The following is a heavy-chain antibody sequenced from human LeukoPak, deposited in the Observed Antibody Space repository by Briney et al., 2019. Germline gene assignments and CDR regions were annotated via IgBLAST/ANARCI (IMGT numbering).Heavy chain of an antibody. CDR1: GYTFTSYD. V-gene: IGHV1-8*01. Sequence: ASVKVSCKASGYTFTSYDINWVRQATGQGLEWMGWMNPNSGNTGYAQKFQGRVTMTRNTSISTAYMELSSLRSEDTAAYYCARIYYYDSSGYSYYYGMDVWGQGTTVTVSS. CDR2: MNPNSGNT. CDR3: ARIYYYDSSGYSYYYGMDV. D-gene: IGHD3-22*01. J-gene: IGHJ6*02.